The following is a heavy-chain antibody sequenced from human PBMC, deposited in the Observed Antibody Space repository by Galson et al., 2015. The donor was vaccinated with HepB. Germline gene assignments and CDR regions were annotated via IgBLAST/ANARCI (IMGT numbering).Heavy chain of an antibody. CDR3: AKEMGAREDY. CDR1: AFSVSSNY. J-gene: IGHJ4*02. D-gene: IGHD1-26*01. V-gene: IGHV3-66*01. CDR2: IYSGGST. Sequence: SLRLSCAASAFSVSSNYMTWVRQAPGKGLEWVSVIYSGGSTYYADSVKGRFTISRDNPKNTVYLQMNSLRAEDTALYYCAKEMGAREDYWGQGTLVTVSS.